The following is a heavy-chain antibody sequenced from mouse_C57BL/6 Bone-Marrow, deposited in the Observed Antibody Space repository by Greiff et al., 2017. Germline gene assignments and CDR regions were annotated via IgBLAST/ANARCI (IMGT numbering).Heavy chain of an antibody. CDR3: TRNYYGSRGNYWYFDV. V-gene: IGHV1-15*01. Sequence: VQLKESGAELVRPGASVTLSCKASGYTFTDYEMHWVKQTPVHGLEWIGAIDPETGGTAYNQKFKGKAILTADKSSSTAYMELRSLTSEDSAVYYCTRNYYGSRGNYWYFDVWGTGTTVTVSS. J-gene: IGHJ1*03. CDR2: IDPETGGT. D-gene: IGHD1-1*01. CDR1: GYTFTDYE.